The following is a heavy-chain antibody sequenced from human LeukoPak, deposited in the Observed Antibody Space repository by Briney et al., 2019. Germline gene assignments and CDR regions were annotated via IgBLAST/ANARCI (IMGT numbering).Heavy chain of an antibody. J-gene: IGHJ6*03. D-gene: IGHD5-24*01. Sequence: GASVKVSCKASGYTFTSYDINWVRQATGQGLEWMGWMNPNSGNTGYAQKFQGRVTMTRNTSISTAYMELSSLRSEDTAVYYCCVRGYNNHYYYCMDVWGKGTTVTISS. CDR3: CVRGYNNHYYYCMDV. CDR2: MNPNSGNT. V-gene: IGHV1-8*01. CDR1: GYTFTSYD.